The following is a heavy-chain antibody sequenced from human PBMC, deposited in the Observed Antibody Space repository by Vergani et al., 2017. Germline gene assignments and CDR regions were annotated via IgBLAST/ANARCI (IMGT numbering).Heavy chain of an antibody. V-gene: IGHV3-48*01. D-gene: IGHD3-22*01. CDR1: GFTFSSYS. Sequence: EVQLVESGGGLVQPGGSLRLSCAASGFTFSSYSMNWVRQAPGKGLEWVSYISSSSSTIYYADSVKGRFTISRDNAKNSLYLQMNSLRAEDTAVYYCARGGANLGYYYDSSGYFDYWGQGTLVTVSS. J-gene: IGHJ4*02. CDR2: ISSSSSTI. CDR3: ARGGANLGYYYDSSGYFDY.